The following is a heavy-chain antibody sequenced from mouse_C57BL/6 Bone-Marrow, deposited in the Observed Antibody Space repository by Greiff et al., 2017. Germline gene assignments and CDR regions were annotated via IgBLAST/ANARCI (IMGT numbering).Heavy chain of an antibody. J-gene: IGHJ2*01. CDR3: ARDWDKNFDY. CDR2: IDPSDSYT. D-gene: IGHD4-1*01. CDR1: GYTFTSYW. V-gene: IGHV1-69*01. Sequence: VQLQQPGAELVMPGASVKLSCKASGYTFTSYWMHWVKQRSGQGLEWIGEIDPSDSYTNYNQKFKGKSTLTVDKSSSTAYMQLSSLTSEDSAVYYCARDWDKNFDYWGQGTTLTVSS.